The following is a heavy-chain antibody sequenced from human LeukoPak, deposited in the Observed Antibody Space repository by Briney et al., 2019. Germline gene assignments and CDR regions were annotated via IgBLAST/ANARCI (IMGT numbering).Heavy chain of an antibody. V-gene: IGHV4-59*01. CDR3: ARGLTSSGLRFDY. CDR1: GGSINNYY. CDR2: IYYSGNT. J-gene: IGHJ4*02. D-gene: IGHD3-22*01. Sequence: SETLSLTCTVSGGSINNYYWTWIRQPPGKGLEWIGYIYYSGNTNYNRSLKSRVTVSVDTSKNQFSLKLSSVTAADTAVYYCARGLTSSGLRFDYRGQGTLVTVSS.